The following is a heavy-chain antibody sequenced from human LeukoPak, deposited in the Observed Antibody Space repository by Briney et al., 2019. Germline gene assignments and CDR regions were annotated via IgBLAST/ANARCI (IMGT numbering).Heavy chain of an antibody. D-gene: IGHD3-22*01. CDR2: IIPIFGTA. J-gene: IGHJ5*02. Sequence: GSSVKVSCKASGGTFSSYAISWVRQAPGQGLEWMGGIIPIFGTANYAQKFQGRVTITTDESTSTAYMELSSLRSEDTAAYYCASGVVDYYDSSGYYDWFDPWGQGTLVTVSS. CDR3: ASGVVDYYDSSGYYDWFDP. CDR1: GGTFSSYA. V-gene: IGHV1-69*05.